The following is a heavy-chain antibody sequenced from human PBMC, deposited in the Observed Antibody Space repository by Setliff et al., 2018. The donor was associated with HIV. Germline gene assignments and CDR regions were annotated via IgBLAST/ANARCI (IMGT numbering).Heavy chain of an antibody. CDR3: ATRPRLAARPLYY. CDR1: GVSVGSGDYY. CDR2: IFHSGDT. Sequence: SETLSLTCSVSGVSVGSGDYYWHWIRQQPEKALECIGYIFHSGDTYYNPSLRSRISMSVDTSKNQFSLELTSLTAADTAVYYCATRPRLAARPLYYWCQGMLVTDS. V-gene: IGHV4-31*03. D-gene: IGHD6-6*01. J-gene: IGHJ4*02.